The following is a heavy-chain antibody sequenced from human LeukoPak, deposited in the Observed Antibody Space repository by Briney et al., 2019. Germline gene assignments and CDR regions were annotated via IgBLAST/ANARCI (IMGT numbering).Heavy chain of an antibody. CDR1: EGSIDSSTYY. J-gene: IGHJ5*02. CDR2: IYYSGST. V-gene: IGHV4-39*01. D-gene: IGHD6-13*01. CDR3: VRHVTAAEWFDP. Sequence: PPETLSLTCTVSEGSIDSSTYYWGWIRQPPGKGLEWIATIYYSGSTYYNPSLKSRVTISIDTSENQFSLKLSSVTAADTALYYCVRHVTAAEWFDPWGQGILVTVSS.